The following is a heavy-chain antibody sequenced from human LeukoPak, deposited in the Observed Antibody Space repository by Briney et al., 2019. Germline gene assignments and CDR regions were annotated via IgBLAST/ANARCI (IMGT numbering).Heavy chain of an antibody. V-gene: IGHV3-23*01. CDR1: GFTFSSYA. CDR3: AKDTLGATRSSYFDY. Sequence: PGGSLRLSCAASGFTFSSYAMSWVRQAPGKGLEWVSAISGSGGSTYYADSVKGRFTISRDNSKNTPYLQMNSLRAEDTAVYYCAKDTLGATRSSYFDYWGQGTLVTVSS. J-gene: IGHJ4*02. D-gene: IGHD1-26*01. CDR2: ISGSGGST.